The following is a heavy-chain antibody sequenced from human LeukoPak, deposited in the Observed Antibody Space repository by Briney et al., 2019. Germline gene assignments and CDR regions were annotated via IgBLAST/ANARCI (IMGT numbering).Heavy chain of an antibody. D-gene: IGHD1-26*01. CDR1: GYTFTGYY. CDR3: VREITRATTYFDS. Sequence: VASVKVSCKASGYTFTGYYIHWVRQAPGQGLEWMGRINPNNGDTNYAQKFPGRVTSTRDTSIGTAYMELSSLRSDDTAMYYCVREITRATTYFDSWGQGTLVTVSS. J-gene: IGHJ4*02. V-gene: IGHV1-2*06. CDR2: INPNNGDT.